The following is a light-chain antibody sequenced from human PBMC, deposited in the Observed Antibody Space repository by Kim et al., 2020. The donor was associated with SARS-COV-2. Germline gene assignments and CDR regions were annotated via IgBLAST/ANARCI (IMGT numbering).Light chain of an antibody. CDR3: QQYSSYYRT. V-gene: IGKV1-5*03. Sequence: ASAGDRVTITCRASQSISTWLAWYQQKPGKVPRLLIYKASRLESGVPSRFSGSGSGTEFTLTISSLQPDDFATYYCQQYSSYYRTFGQGTKVDIK. CDR2: KAS. CDR1: QSISTW. J-gene: IGKJ1*01.